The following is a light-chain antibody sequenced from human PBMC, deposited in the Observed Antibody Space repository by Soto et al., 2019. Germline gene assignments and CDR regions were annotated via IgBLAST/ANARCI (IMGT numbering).Light chain of an antibody. CDR3: QQRSNWQYT. V-gene: IGKV3-11*01. J-gene: IGKJ2*01. CDR2: DAS. CDR1: QSVSSY. Sequence: EIVLTQSPATLSLSPGERATLSCRASQSVSSYLAWYQQKPGQAPRLLIYDASNRATGIPARFSGSGSGTVFTLTISSLEPEDFAVYYCQQRSNWQYTFGQGTKLEIK.